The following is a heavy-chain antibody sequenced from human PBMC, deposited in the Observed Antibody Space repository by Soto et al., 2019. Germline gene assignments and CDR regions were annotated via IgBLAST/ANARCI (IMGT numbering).Heavy chain of an antibody. D-gene: IGHD6-19*01. J-gene: IGHJ4*02. Sequence: GASVKVSCKASGDSFTSYAMQCVRQAPGQRLEWMGWINAGNGNIKYSQKFQGRVTITRDTSASTAYMELSSLRSEDTTVYYCARDLGGWTDYWGQGTLVTVSS. V-gene: IGHV1-3*01. CDR3: ARDLGGWTDY. CDR2: INAGNGNI. CDR1: GDSFTSYA.